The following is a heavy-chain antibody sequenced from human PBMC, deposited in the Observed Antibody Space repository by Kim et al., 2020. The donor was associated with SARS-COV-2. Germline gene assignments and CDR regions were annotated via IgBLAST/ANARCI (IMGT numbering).Heavy chain of an antibody. Sequence: GGSLRLSCVASGFTFSTYPFHWVRQAPGKGLVWVSSVNSDGSNKDYVDSVKGRFTISRDNAKNTLFLQMDSLRVEDTAVYYCAGLGGSGSHSYSDYWGQGSLPSVSS. CDR2: VNSDGSNK. CDR1: GFTFSTYP. D-gene: IGHD3-10*01. J-gene: IGHJ4*02. CDR3: AGLGGSGSHSYSDY. V-gene: IGHV3-30*04.